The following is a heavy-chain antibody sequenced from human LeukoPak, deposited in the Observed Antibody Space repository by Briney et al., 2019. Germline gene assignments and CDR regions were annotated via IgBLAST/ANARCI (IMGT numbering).Heavy chain of an antibody. D-gene: IGHD3-10*01. CDR3: AGGLRFGELPTR. J-gene: IGHJ4*02. V-gene: IGHV4-34*01. Sequence: PSETLSLTCAVYGGSFSGYYWSWIRHPPGKGLEWMGEINHSGSTNYNPSLKSRVTISVDTSKNHFSLKLGPVTAADAAVYYCAGGLRFGELPTRWGQGTLVTVSS. CDR2: INHSGST. CDR1: GGSFSGYY.